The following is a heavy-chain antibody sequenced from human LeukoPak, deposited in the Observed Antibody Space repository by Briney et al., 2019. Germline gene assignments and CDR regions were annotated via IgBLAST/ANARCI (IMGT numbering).Heavy chain of an antibody. CDR1: GFTFSSYS. CDR2: ISSSSSTI. J-gene: IGHJ6*03. D-gene: IGHD2-2*01. Sequence: PGGSLRLSCAASGFTFSSYSMNWVRQAPGKGLEWVSYISSSSSTIYYADSVKGRFTISRDNAKNSLYLQMNSLRAEDTAVYYCARDPLGYCSSTSCPMDVWGKGTTVTVSS. V-gene: IGHV3-48*04. CDR3: ARDPLGYCSSTSCPMDV.